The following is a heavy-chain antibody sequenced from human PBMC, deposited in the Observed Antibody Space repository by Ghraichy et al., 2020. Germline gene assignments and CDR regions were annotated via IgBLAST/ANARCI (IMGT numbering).Heavy chain of an antibody. CDR2: INAGNGNT. V-gene: IGHV1-3*01. CDR1: GYTFTSYA. J-gene: IGHJ6*02. D-gene: IGHD6-6*01. Sequence: ASVKVSCKASGYTFTSYAMHWVRQAPGQRLEWMGWINAGNGNTKYSQKFQGRVTITRDTSASTAYMELSSLRSEDTAVYYCARLRAYSSSSYYYYGMDVWGQGTTVTVSS. CDR3: ARLRAYSSSSYYYYGMDV.